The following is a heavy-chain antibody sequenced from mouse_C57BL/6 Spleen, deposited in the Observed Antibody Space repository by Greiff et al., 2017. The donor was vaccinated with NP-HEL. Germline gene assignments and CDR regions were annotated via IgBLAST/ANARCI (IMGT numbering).Heavy chain of an antibody. CDR2: IWRGGST. V-gene: IGHV2-5*01. CDR1: GFSLTSYG. D-gene: IGHD5-1-1*01. Sequence: VQRVESGPGLVQPSQSLSITCTVSGFSLTSYGVHWVRQSPGKGLEWLGVIWRGGSTDYNAAFMSRLSITKDNSKSQVFFKMNSLQADDTAIYYCAKPIPKGYFDVWGTGTTVTVSS. CDR3: AKPIPKGYFDV. J-gene: IGHJ1*03.